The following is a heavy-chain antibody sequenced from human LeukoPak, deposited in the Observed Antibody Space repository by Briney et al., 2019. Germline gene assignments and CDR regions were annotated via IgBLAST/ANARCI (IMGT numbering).Heavy chain of an antibody. Sequence: SETLSLTCTVSGGPISSYYWSWIRQPPGKGLEWIGYIYYSGSTNYNPSLKSRVTISVDTSKNQFSLKLSSVTAADTAVYYCARDRPDAFDIWGQGTMVTVSS. CDR2: IYYSGST. CDR1: GGPISSYY. V-gene: IGHV4-59*01. J-gene: IGHJ3*02. CDR3: ARDRPDAFDI.